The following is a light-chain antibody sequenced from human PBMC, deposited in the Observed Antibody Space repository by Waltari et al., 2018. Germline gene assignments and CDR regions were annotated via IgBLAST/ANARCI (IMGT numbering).Light chain of an antibody. CDR3: QQRYIWPPIT. CDR2: DAS. J-gene: IGKJ5*01. CDR1: QSVRGY. Sequence: EIVLTQSPATLSLSPGERATLSCRASQSVRGYLAWYQQRPGQAPRLLIFDASNRATGIPSRFSGSGSETDFTHTISSLEPEDFAVYYCQQRYIWPPITFGPGTRLDIK. V-gene: IGKV3-11*01.